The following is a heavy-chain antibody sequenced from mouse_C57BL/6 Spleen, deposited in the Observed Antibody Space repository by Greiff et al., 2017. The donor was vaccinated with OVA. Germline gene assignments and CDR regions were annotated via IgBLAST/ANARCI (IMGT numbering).Heavy chain of an antibody. CDR2: IDPETGGT. CDR3: TRSYGSSYGWFAY. J-gene: IGHJ3*01. D-gene: IGHD1-1*01. V-gene: IGHV1-15*01. Sequence: VQLQQSGAELVRPGASVTLSCKASGYTFTDYEMHWVKQTPVHGLEWIGAIDPETGGTAYNQKFKGKAILTADKSSSTAYMELRSLTSEDSAVYYCTRSYGSSYGWFAYWGQGTLVTVSA. CDR1: GYTFTDYE.